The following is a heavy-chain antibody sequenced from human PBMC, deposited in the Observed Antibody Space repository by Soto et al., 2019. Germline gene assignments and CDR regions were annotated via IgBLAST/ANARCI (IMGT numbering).Heavy chain of an antibody. V-gene: IGHV3-30*03. CDR1: GLTFSLYD. J-gene: IGHJ3*01. D-gene: IGHD1-26*01. CDR3: AIIHSGSFGFDV. CDR2: ISSDGSNK. Sequence: QVQLVESGGGVVQPGRSLRLSCAASGLTFSLYDIHWVRQAPGKGLDWVSLISSDGSNKYYADSVKGRFTISRDNSKNTVSLQMHSLRPEDTAVYHCAIIHSGSFGFDVWGQGTAVTVSS.